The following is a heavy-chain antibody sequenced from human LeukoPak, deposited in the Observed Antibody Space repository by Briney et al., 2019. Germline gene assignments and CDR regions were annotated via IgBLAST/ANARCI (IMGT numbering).Heavy chain of an antibody. V-gene: IGHV4-30-4*01. CDR2: ISYAGAT. CDR1: GVSISSADYY. J-gene: IGHJ4*02. D-gene: IGHD4/OR15-4a*01. CDR3: ARVPKGASHFDY. Sequence: SGTLSLTCTVSGVSISSADYYWSWIRQPRGRGVVGIGYISYAGATFYIPSLTSRLAMSVDTSKNQFSLKLTSVTAADTAVYCCARVPKGASHFDYCGQRTLVTLSS.